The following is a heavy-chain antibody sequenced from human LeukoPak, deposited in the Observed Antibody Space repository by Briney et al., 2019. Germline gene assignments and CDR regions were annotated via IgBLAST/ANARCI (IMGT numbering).Heavy chain of an antibody. V-gene: IGHV3-11*01. CDR3: AKVGTTVTAYSYWYFDL. CDR2: ISSSGSTI. Sequence: GGSLRLSCAASGFTFSDYYMSWIRQAPGKGLEWASYISSSGSTIYYADSVKGRFTISRDNAKNSLYLQMNSLRAEDTALYYCAKVGTTVTAYSYWYFDLWGRGTLVTVSS. J-gene: IGHJ2*01. D-gene: IGHD4-17*01. CDR1: GFTFSDYY.